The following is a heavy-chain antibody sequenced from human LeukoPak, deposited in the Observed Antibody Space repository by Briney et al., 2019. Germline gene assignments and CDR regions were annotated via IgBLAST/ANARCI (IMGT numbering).Heavy chain of an antibody. Sequence: GASVKVSCKASGYTFTGYYMHWVRQAPGQGLEWMGWINPNSGGTNYAQKFQGRVTMTRDTSISTAYMELSRLRSDDTAVYYCARVQKGYCSSTSCYNGGYYYYYYMDVWGKGTTVTVSS. V-gene: IGHV1-2*02. CDR1: GYTFTGYY. CDR3: ARVQKGYCSSTSCYNGGYYYYYYMDV. CDR2: INPNSGGT. J-gene: IGHJ6*03. D-gene: IGHD2-2*02.